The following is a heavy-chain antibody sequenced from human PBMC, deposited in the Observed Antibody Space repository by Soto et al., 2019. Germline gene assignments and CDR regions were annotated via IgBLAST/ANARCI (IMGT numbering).Heavy chain of an antibody. Sequence: EVQLVESGGGLVKPGGSLRLSCAASGFTFSNAWMSWVRQAPGKGLEWVGRIKSKTDGGTTDYAAPVKGRFTISRDDSKNTLYLQMNSLKTEDTAVYYCTTALYGDYTDWVGMDVWGQGTTVTVSS. CDR2: IKSKTDGGTT. CDR1: GFTFSNAW. V-gene: IGHV3-15*01. CDR3: TTALYGDYTDWVGMDV. D-gene: IGHD4-17*01. J-gene: IGHJ6*02.